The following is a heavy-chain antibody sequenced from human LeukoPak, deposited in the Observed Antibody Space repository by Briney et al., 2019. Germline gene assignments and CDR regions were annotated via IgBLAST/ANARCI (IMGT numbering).Heavy chain of an antibody. CDR1: GLTFSSYA. CDR2: ISGSGGNP. Sequence: GGSLTLSCAASGLTFSSYAMSWVRQAPGKGLEWFSAISGSGGNPYSADYVKGRLTISRDNSKNALYMQMNSLRGDDTAVYYCGKSHAYRYEPIAYWGEGSLVGV. V-gene: IGHV3-23*01. J-gene: IGHJ4*02. D-gene: IGHD5-18*01. CDR3: GKSHAYRYEPIAY.